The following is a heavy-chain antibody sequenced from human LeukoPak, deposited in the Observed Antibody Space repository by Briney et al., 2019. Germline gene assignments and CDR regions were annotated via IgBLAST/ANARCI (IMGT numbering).Heavy chain of an antibody. CDR3: ARGGGLQWLLSGWFDP. D-gene: IGHD3-22*01. CDR1: GGSFSGYY. V-gene: IGHV4-34*01. J-gene: IGHJ5*02. CDR2: INHSGST. Sequence: SETLSLTCAVYGGSFSGYYWSWIRQPPGKGLEWIGEINHSGSTNYNLSLKSRVTISVDTSKNQFSLKLSSVTAADTAVYYCARGGGLQWLLSGWFDPWGQGTLVTVSS.